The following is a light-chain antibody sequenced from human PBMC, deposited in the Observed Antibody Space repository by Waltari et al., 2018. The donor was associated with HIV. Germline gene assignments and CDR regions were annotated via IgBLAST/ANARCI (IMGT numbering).Light chain of an antibody. J-gene: IGLJ2*01. CDR2: EVT. CDR1: SSHIGGYNY. CDR3: SSFAPTNKFYVL. Sequence: STLTQPPSASGSPGQSVTISCTGTSSHIGGYNYVSWYQQHPGKAPKLIMTEVTKRPSGVPDRFSGPKSGNTASLTVSGLQADDEALYYCSSFAPTNKFYVLFGGGTTLTVL. V-gene: IGLV2-8*01.